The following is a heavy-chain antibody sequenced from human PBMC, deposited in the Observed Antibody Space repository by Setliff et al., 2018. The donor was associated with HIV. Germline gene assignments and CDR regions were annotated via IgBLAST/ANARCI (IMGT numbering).Heavy chain of an antibody. D-gene: IGHD3-22*01. J-gene: IGHJ4*02. CDR2: LYSTWST. Sequence: PSETLSLTCTVSGASIDSGFHYWGWIRQSPGKGLEWIASLYSTWSTYYNPSLKGRLTISIDTSKNQFSLKLSSVTAADTAVYYCARGGRDFYDSSGYYWNYWGQGTLVTVSS. CDR3: ARGGRDFYDSSGYYWNY. CDR1: GASIDSGFHY. V-gene: IGHV4-39*07.